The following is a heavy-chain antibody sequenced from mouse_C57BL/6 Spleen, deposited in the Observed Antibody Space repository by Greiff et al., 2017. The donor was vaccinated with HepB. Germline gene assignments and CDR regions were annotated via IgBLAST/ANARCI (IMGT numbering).Heavy chain of an antibody. CDR2: IYPGSGST. CDR1: GYTFTSYW. V-gene: IGHV1-55*01. J-gene: IGHJ3*01. CDR3: ALSAWFAY. Sequence: VQLQQSGAELVKPGASVKMSCKASGYTFTSYWITWVKQRPGQGLEWIGDIYPGSGSTNYNEKFKSKATLTVETSSSTAYMQLSSLTSEGSAVNYCALSAWFAYWGQGTLVTVSA.